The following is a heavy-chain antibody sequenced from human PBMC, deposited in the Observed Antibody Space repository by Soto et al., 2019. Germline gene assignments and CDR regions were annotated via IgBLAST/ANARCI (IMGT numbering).Heavy chain of an antibody. D-gene: IGHD6-25*01. CDR3: ATTLYSSGPFAS. V-gene: IGHV4-31*03. Sequence: SETLSLTCTVSGGSISSGGYYWSWIRQHPGKGLEWIGYIYYSGSTYYNPSLKSRVTISVDTSKNQFSLKLSSVTAADTAVYHCATTLYSSGPFASWGPGTQVTVLL. CDR1: GGSISSGGYY. J-gene: IGHJ4*02. CDR2: IYYSGST.